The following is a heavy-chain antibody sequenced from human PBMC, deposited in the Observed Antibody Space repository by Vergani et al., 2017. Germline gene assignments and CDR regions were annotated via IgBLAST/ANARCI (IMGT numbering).Heavy chain of an antibody. CDR3: ARQRPGSGWSPGDFDD. Sequence: QVQLQESGPGLVKPSQTLSLTCSVSGGSISSGGYYWSWIRQHPGKGLEWIGYIYYSGSTYYNPSLKSRVAISVDTSKNQFSLKVTSVTAADTAVYFCARQRPGSGWSPGDFDDWCQGILVTVSS. CDR2: IYYSGST. D-gene: IGHD6-19*01. J-gene: IGHJ4*02. V-gene: IGHV4-31*03. CDR1: GGSISSGGYY.